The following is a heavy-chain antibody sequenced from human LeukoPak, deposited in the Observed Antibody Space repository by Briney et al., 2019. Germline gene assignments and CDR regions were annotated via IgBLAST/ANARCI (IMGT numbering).Heavy chain of an antibody. CDR2: IYTSGST. Sequence: SETLSLTCTVSGGSISSGSYYWSWIRQPAGKGLEWIGRIYTSGSTNYNPSLKSRVTISVDTSKNQFSLKLSSVTAADTAVYYCAREDGYNTVWGQGTLVTVSS. CDR1: GGSISSGSYY. CDR3: AREDGYNTV. J-gene: IGHJ4*02. V-gene: IGHV4-61*02. D-gene: IGHD5-24*01.